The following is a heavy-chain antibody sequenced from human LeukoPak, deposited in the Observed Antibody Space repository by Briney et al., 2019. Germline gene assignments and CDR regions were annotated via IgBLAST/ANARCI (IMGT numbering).Heavy chain of an antibody. CDR2: INPSGGRT. D-gene: IGHD1-26*01. Sequence: ASVKVSCKASGYTFTSYYMHWVRQSPGQGLEGRGIINPSGGRTSYAQKFQGRVTMTRDMSTSTVYMELSSLRSEDTAVYYCARDRGWELRWFELDYWGQGTLVTVSS. CDR1: GYTFTSYY. V-gene: IGHV1-46*01. CDR3: ARDRGWELRWFELDY. J-gene: IGHJ4*02.